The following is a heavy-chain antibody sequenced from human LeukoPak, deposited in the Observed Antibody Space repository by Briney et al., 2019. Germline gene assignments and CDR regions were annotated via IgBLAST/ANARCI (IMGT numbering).Heavy chain of an antibody. CDR2: IILIFGTA. V-gene: IGHV1-69*13. Sequence: ASVKVSCKASGGTFSSYAISWVRQAPGQGLEWMGGIILIFGTANYAQKFQGRVTITADESTSTAYMELSSLRSEDTAVYYCARDIPYCGGYCHDAFHIWGQGTMVTVSS. D-gene: IGHD2-21*01. CDR1: GGTFSSYA. J-gene: IGHJ3*02. CDR3: ARDIPYCGGYCHDAFHI.